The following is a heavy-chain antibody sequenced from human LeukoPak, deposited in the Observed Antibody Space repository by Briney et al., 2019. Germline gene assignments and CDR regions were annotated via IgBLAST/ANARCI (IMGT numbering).Heavy chain of an antibody. CDR3: APLGGAAGN. V-gene: IGHV3-23*01. J-gene: IGHJ1*01. D-gene: IGHD3-16*01. CDR2: SSHSGGLT. CDR1: GFIFSEYT. Sequence: GGALRLSLASSGFIFSEYTISWVRQAPVRGLELISASSHSGGLTGCTDSVKARFTISRDKSRNTLYVQIHSLRAENTVIYYFAPLGGAAGNSGQGTLLTVSP.